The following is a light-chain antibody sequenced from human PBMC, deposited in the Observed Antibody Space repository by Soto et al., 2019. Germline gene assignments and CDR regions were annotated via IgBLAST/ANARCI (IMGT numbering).Light chain of an antibody. J-gene: IGKJ1*01. CDR3: QQYINWPSWT. Sequence: EKVLTQSPATLSLSPGESATLSCRASQSVNTFLAWYQHKPGQAPRLLIYGASTRATGIPARFSGSGSGTEFTLTISSLQSEDFAVYYCQQYINWPSWTFGQGTKVEVK. CDR2: GAS. CDR1: QSVNTF. V-gene: IGKV3-15*01.